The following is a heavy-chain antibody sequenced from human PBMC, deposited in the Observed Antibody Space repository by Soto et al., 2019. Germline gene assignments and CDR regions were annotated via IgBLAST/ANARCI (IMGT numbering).Heavy chain of an antibody. J-gene: IGHJ5*02. CDR1: GFTFSSYA. V-gene: IGHV3-23*01. CDR3: AKDGSHGVGWFDA. CDR2: ITGSGGII. D-gene: IGHD1-26*01. Sequence: VQLLESGGGLVQPGGSLRLSCAASGFTFSSYAMSWVRQAPGEGLEWVSSITGSGGIIDYADSVKGRFTISRDNSRNTLYLQMNSLRAEDTAVYYCAKDGSHGVGWFDAWGQGTLVTVST.